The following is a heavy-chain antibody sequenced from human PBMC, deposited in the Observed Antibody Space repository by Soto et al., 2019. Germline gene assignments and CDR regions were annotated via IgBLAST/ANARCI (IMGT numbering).Heavy chain of an antibody. CDR1: GGSISSYY. V-gene: IGHV4-59*01. CDR3: ARVKVTTVTMRDLYYYYYYMDV. CDR2: IYYSGST. D-gene: IGHD4-4*01. Sequence: SETLSLTCTVSGGSISSYYWSWIRQPPGKGLEWIGYIYYSGSTNYNPSLKSRATISVDTSKNQFSLKLSSVTAADTAVYYCARVKVTTVTMRDLYYYYYYMDVWGKGTTVTVSS. J-gene: IGHJ6*03.